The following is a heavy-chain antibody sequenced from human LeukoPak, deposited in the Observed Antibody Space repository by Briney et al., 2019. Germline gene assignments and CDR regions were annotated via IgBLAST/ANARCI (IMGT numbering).Heavy chain of an antibody. V-gene: IGHV3-23*01. Sequence: PGGSLRLSCAASGFTFSSYAMSWVRQAPGKGLEWVSAISGSGGSTYYADSVKGRFTISRDNSKNTLYLQMNSLRAEDTAVYYCARRGSGSWYYMDVWGKGTTVTVSS. D-gene: IGHD6-13*01. CDR3: ARRGSGSWYYMDV. J-gene: IGHJ6*03. CDR2: ISGSGGST. CDR1: GFTFSSYA.